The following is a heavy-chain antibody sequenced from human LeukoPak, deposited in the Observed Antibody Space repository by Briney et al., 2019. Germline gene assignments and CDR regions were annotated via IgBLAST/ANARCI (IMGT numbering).Heavy chain of an antibody. Sequence: PGGSLRLSCAASGFIFSSYEMNWVRQAPGKGLEWVSYISSSGSTIYYADSVKGRFTISRDNAKKSLYLQMNSLGAEDTAVYYCARTRSGSGPDAFDIWGQGTMVNVSS. J-gene: IGHJ3*02. CDR2: ISSSGSTI. CDR3: ARTRSGSGPDAFDI. CDR1: GFIFSSYE. V-gene: IGHV3-48*03. D-gene: IGHD3-22*01.